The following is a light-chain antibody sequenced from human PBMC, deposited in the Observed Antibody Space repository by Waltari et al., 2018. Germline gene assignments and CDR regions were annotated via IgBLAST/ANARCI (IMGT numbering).Light chain of an antibody. V-gene: IGLV6-57*02. CDR2: ESN. J-gene: IGLJ7*01. CDR3: QSYEGTTVV. Sequence: HQRPGSAPTRLIYESNVRSSGVPDRFSSSTDISSNTASLTISGLTSEDEADYYCQSYEGTTVVFGGGTQLTVL.